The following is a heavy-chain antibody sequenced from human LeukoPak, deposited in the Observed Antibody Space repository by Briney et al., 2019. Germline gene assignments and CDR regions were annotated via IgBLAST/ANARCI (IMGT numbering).Heavy chain of an antibody. CDR3: ARGLGGSNFGYYYYYLDV. J-gene: IGHJ6*03. Sequence: GGSLRLSCTASGFRFSSYAMSWVRQAPGKGLEWVSSISSSSTYISYADSVKGRFTISRDSAKNSLYLQMNSLRAEDTAVYYCARGLGGSNFGYYYYYLDVWGIGTTVTVSS. D-gene: IGHD1-26*01. CDR1: GFRFSSYA. V-gene: IGHV3-21*01. CDR2: ISSSSTYI.